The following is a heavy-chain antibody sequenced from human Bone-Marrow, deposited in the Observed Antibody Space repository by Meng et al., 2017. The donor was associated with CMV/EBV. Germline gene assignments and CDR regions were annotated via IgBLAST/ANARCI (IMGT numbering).Heavy chain of an antibody. CDR3: AKDECEWEPLQGPPFDY. CDR1: GFTFSSYG. J-gene: IGHJ4*02. V-gene: IGHV3-30*02. Sequence: GGSLRLSCEASGFTFSSYGMHWVRQAPGKGLEWVAFIRYDGSNKYYADSVEGRFTIARDNSKNTLYLQMNSLRAEDTAVYNCAKDECEWEPLQGPPFDYWGQGTLVTVSS. CDR2: IRYDGSNK. D-gene: IGHD1-26*01.